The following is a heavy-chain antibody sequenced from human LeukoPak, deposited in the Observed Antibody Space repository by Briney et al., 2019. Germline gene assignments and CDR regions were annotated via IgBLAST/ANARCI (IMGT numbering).Heavy chain of an antibody. CDR2: ISYDGSNK. Sequence: PGRSLRLSCAASGFTFSSYGMHWVRQAPGKGLEWVAVISYDGSNKYYADSVKGRFTISRDNSKSTLYLQMNSLRAEDTAVYYCAKDKYDILTGYANWGQGTLVTVSS. CDR1: GFTFSSYG. D-gene: IGHD3-9*01. J-gene: IGHJ4*02. V-gene: IGHV3-30*18. CDR3: AKDKYDILTGYAN.